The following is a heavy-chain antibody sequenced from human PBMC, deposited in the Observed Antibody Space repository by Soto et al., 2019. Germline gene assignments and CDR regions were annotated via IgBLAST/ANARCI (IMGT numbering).Heavy chain of an antibody. CDR1: GFTFSSYA. J-gene: IGHJ5*02. V-gene: IGHV3-23*01. CDR2: ISGSGSST. D-gene: IGHD6-13*01. Sequence: PGGSLRLSCAASGFTFSSYAMSWVRQAPGKGLEWVSAISGSGSSTYYADSVKGRFTISRDNSKNTLYLQMSSLRAEDTAIYFCARETGYSSTWTNWFDPWGQGTLVTVSS. CDR3: ARETGYSSTWTNWFDP.